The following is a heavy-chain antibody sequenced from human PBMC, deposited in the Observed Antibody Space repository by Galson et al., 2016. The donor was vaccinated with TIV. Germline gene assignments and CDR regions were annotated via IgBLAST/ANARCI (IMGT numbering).Heavy chain of an antibody. D-gene: IGHD6-19*01. Sequence: SLRLSCAASGFTFGSYGMHWVRQAPGKGLEWVAVMWFDGSDIYYAVSVKGRFAISRDNSKNTLYLQMDSLRGEDTAVYYCARARYSNGWFTDFWGQGTLVTVSS. CDR1: GFTFGSYG. CDR3: ARARYSNGWFTDF. V-gene: IGHV3-33*01. J-gene: IGHJ4*02. CDR2: MWFDGSDI.